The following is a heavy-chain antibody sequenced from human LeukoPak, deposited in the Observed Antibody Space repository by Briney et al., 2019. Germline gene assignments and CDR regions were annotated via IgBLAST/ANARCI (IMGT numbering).Heavy chain of an antibody. CDR3: AKGAGGFSYYNWFDP. J-gene: IGHJ5*02. Sequence: SETLSLTCTVSGGSISSSSDYWGWIRQPPGKGLEWIGSIYYSGTTHYNPSLESRVTISVDTSKNQFSLKLASVTAADTAIYYCAKGAGGFSYYNWFDPWGQGTLVTVSS. D-gene: IGHD5-18*01. CDR1: GGSISSSSDY. V-gene: IGHV4-39*07. CDR2: IYYSGTT.